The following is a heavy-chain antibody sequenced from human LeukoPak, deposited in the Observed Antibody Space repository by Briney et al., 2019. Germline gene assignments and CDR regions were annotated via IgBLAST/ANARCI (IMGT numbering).Heavy chain of an antibody. V-gene: IGHV4-31*03. CDR1: GGSISSGGYY. Sequence: PSETLSLTCTVSGGSISSGGYYWSWIRQHPGKGLEWIGYIYYSGSTYYNPSLKSRVTISVDTSKNQFSLKLSSVTAADTAVYYCARTQGYGHSDYFDYWGQGTLVAVSS. J-gene: IGHJ4*02. CDR2: IYYSGST. CDR3: ARTQGYGHSDYFDY. D-gene: IGHD5-18*01.